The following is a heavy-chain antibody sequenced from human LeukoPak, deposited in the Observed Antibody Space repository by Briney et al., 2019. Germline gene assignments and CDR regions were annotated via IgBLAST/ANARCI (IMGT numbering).Heavy chain of an antibody. Sequence: ASVKVSCKASGYTFTNYDINWVRQATGQGLEWMGWMNPNSGNTGYAQKFQGRVTMTRDTSISTAYMELSSLRFEDTAVYYCARNRYGGYGDWFDPWGQGTLVTVSS. CDR2: MNPNSGNT. CDR3: ARNRYGGYGDWFDP. V-gene: IGHV1-8*01. J-gene: IGHJ5*02. D-gene: IGHD4-17*01. CDR1: GYTFTNYD.